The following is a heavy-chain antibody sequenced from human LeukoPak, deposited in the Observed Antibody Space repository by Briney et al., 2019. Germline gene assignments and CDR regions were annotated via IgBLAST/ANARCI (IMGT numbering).Heavy chain of an antibody. CDR2: INPNSGGT. V-gene: IGHV1-2*02. J-gene: IGHJ4*02. Sequence: ASVKVSCKASGYTFTRYYMHWVRQAPGQGLEWMGWINPNSGGTNYAQKFQGRVTMTRDTSISTAYMELSRLRSDDTAVYYCARDYGDPSGYFDYWGQGTLVTVSS. CDR1: GYTFTRYY. CDR3: ARDYGDPSGYFDY. D-gene: IGHD4-17*01.